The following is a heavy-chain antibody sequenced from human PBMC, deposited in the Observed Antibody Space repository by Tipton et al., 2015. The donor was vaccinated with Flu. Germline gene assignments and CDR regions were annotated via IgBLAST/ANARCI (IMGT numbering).Heavy chain of an antibody. CDR2: IKSKVDGETT. CDR3: KALYTLISPHWFDP. CDR1: GFIFTNAW. V-gene: IGHV3-15*01. J-gene: IGHJ5*02. D-gene: IGHD2-2*02. Sequence: SLRLSCATSGFIFTNAWMTWVRQAPGKGLELVGRIKSKVDGETTDYAAPVKGRFIISRDDSKNTLYLQMNSLKTGDTAVYYCKALYTLISPHWFDPWGQGTLVTVSS.